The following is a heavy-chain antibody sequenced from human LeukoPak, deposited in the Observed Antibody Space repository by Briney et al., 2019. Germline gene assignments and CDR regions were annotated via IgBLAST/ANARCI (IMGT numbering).Heavy chain of an antibody. CDR1: GFTFSSYA. V-gene: IGHV3-30-3*01. CDR3: ARDLLLAYFDY. CDR2: ISYDGSNK. D-gene: IGHD2-15*01. Sequence: GSLRLSCAASGFTFSSYAMHWVRQAPGKGLEWVAVISYDGSNKYYADSVKGRFTISRDNSKNTLYLQMNSLRAEDTAVYYCARDLLLAYFDYWGQGTLVTVSS. J-gene: IGHJ4*02.